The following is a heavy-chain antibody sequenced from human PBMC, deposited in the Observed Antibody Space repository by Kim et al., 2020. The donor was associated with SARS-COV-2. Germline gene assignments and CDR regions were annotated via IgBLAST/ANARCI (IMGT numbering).Heavy chain of an antibody. J-gene: IGHJ5*02. CDR2: IYYSGST. CDR1: GGSVSSGSYY. Sequence: SETLSLTCTVSGGSVSSGSYYWSWIRQPPGKGLEWFGYIYYSGSTNYNPSLKSRVTISVDTSKNQFSLKLSSVTAADTAVYYCAREIAVAGTNWFDPWG. CDR3: AREIAVAGTNWFDP. V-gene: IGHV4-61*01. D-gene: IGHD6-19*01.